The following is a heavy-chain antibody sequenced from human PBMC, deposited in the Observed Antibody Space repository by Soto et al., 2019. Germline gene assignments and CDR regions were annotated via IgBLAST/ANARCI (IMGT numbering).Heavy chain of an antibody. J-gene: IGHJ6*02. CDR3: ARDAETSRFLTPLHYSYGVDV. V-gene: IGHV3-23*01. Sequence: GGSLRLSCAASGFTFSSYAMSWVRQAPGKGLEWVSAISGSGSNTYYADSVKGRFTISRDNSKNTLYLQMNSLRAEDTAVYYCARDAETSRFLTPLHYSYGVDVWGQGTMVTVSS. CDR1: GFTFSSYA. D-gene: IGHD2-21*01. CDR2: ISGSGSNT.